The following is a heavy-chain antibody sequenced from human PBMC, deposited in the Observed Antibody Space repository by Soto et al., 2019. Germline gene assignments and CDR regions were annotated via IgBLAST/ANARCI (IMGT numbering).Heavy chain of an antibody. V-gene: IGHV6-1*01. D-gene: IGHD6-13*01. CDR2: TYYRSKWYN. CDR1: GDSVSSNSAA. CDR3: AKAGGYSSSTNGMAV. J-gene: IGHJ6*02. Sequence: SQTLSLTCAISGDSVSSNSAAWNWIRQSPSRGLEWLGRTYYRSKWYNEYAVSVKSRIAINPDTSKNQFSLQLNSVTPEDTAGYYCAKAGGYSSSTNGMAVWGQGTTVTVSS.